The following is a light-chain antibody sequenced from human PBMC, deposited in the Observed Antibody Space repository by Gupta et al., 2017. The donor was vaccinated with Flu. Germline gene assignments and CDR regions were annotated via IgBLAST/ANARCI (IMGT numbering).Light chain of an antibody. CDR1: SSDVGGYNY. Sequence: SVTISCTGTSSDVGGYNYVSWYQQHPGKAPKLMIEEVTKRPSGVPDRFSGSKSGNTASLTASGLQAEDEADYYCSSYAGTNNEVFGTGTKVTVL. CDR3: SSYAGTNNEV. CDR2: EVT. J-gene: IGLJ1*01. V-gene: IGLV2-8*01.